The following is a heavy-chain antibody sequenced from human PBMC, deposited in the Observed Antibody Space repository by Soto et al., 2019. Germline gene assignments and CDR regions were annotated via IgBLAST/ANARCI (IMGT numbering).Heavy chain of an antibody. J-gene: IGHJ3*02. D-gene: IGHD2-15*01. CDR1: GFTFSSYA. CDR2: ISGSGGST. V-gene: IGHV3-23*01. Sequence: EVQLLESGGGLVQPGGSLRLSCAASGFTFSSYAMSWVRQAPGKGLEWVSAISGSGGSTYYADSVKGRFTISRDNSKNTLYLQMNSLRAEDTAVYYCAKDHGYCSGGSCPYDAFDIWGQGTMVTVSS. CDR3: AKDHGYCSGGSCPYDAFDI.